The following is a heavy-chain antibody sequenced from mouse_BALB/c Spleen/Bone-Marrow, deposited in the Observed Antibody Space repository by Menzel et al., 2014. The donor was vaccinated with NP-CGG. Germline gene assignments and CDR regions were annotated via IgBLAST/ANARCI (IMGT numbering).Heavy chain of an antibody. V-gene: IGHV1S132*01. CDR1: GYTFTNYW. D-gene: IGHD1-1*01. Sequence: QVQLQQSGAELVKPGASVKLSCKTSGYTFTNYWIHWVKQRPGQGLGWIGEIFPGTGTTYYNEKFKGKVTLTIDTSSSTAYMQLSSLTSEDSAVYFCARHYYGSSDAMDYWGQGTSVTVSS. CDR3: ARHYYGSSDAMDY. CDR2: IFPGTGTT. J-gene: IGHJ4*01.